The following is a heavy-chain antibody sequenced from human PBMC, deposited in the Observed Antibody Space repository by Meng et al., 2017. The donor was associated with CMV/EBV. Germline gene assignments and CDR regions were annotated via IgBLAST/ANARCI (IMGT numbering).Heavy chain of an antibody. CDR1: GFSLSTSGVG. V-gene: IGHV2-5*02. CDR3: AHKGRRMAAAGINWFDP. D-gene: IGHD6-13*01. CDR2: IYWDDDK. J-gene: IGHJ5*02. Sequence: QITLKRSGPTLVQPPQTLTPTCTFSGFSLSTSGVGVGWIRQPPGKALEWLALIYWDDDKRYSPSLKSRLTITKDTSKNQVVLTMTNMDPVDTATYYCAHKGRRMAAAGINWFDPWGQGTLVTVSS.